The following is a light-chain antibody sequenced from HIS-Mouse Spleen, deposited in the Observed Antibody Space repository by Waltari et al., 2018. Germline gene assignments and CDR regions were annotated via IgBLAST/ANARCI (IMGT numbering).Light chain of an antibody. CDR3: QQYNSYST. V-gene: IGKV1-5*03. J-gene: IGKJ1*01. Sequence: DTQLTQSPSTLSASVGHRGTITCRASQSLSSCLTWYHQKPGKAHKLLSYKSYSLESGVPSRFSGSGSGTEFTLTISSLQPDDFATYDCQQYNSYSTFGQGTKVEIK. CDR2: KSY. CDR1: QSLSSC.